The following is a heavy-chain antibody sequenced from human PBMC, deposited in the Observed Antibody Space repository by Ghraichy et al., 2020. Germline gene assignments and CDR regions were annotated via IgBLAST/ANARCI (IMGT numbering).Heavy chain of an antibody. J-gene: IGHJ6*03. Sequence: GGSLRLSCAASGFTFSSYKMNWVRQAPGKGLEWLSFITSGGGTIYYADSVKGRFTISRDNAKNSLYLQMNSLTADDTAIYYCARDLPPHNWNPHYYSMDVWGKGTTVTVSS. CDR2: ITSGGGTI. CDR3: ARDLPPHNWNPHYYSMDV. V-gene: IGHV3-48*03. CDR1: GFTFSSYK. D-gene: IGHD1-1*01.